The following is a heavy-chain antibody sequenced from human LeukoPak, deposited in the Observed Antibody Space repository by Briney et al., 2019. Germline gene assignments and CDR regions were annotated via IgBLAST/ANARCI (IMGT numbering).Heavy chain of an antibody. CDR1: GGTFSSYA. CDR3: ARRLLGYCSGGSCYSDAFDI. V-gene: IGHV1-69*13. Sequence: ASEKVSCKASGGTFSSYAISWVRQAPGQGLEWMGGIIPIFGTANYAQKFQGRVTITADESTSTAYMELSSLRSEDTAVYYCARRLLGYCSGGSCYSDAFDIWGQGTMVTVSS. J-gene: IGHJ3*02. D-gene: IGHD2-15*01. CDR2: IIPIFGTA.